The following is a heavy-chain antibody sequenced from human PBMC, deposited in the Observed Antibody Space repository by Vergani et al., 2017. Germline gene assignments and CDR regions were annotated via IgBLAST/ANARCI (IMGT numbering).Heavy chain of an antibody. CDR1: GFTFSSYA. V-gene: IGHV3-23*01. Sequence: EVQLLESGGGLVQPGGSLRLSCAASGFTFSSYAMRWVRQAPGKGLEWVSGISGSGVSTSYADAVKGRFTISRDNSKNTLYLQMNSLRAEDTAVYYCAKNVHQVYTPWVVDYWGQGTLVTVSS. J-gene: IGHJ4*02. D-gene: IGHD2-8*01. CDR3: AKNVHQVYTPWVVDY. CDR2: ISGSGVST.